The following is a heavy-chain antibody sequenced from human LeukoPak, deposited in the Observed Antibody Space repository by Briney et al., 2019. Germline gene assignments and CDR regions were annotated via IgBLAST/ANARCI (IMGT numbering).Heavy chain of an antibody. V-gene: IGHV1-46*01. CDR1: GYTFTSYY. J-gene: IGHJ4*02. CDR2: INPSGGST. Sequence: ASVKVSCKASGYTFTSYYMHWVRQAPGQGLEWMGIINPSGGSTSYAQKFQGRVTMTRDMSTSTVYMELSSLRSEDTAVYYCARDGAHGDYDYWGQGTLVTVSS. D-gene: IGHD4-17*01. CDR3: ARDGAHGDYDY.